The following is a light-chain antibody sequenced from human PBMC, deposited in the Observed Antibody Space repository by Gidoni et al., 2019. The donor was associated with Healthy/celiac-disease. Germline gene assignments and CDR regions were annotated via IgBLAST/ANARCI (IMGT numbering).Light chain of an antibody. CDR3: MQALQTPGLT. J-gene: IGKJ4*01. Sequence: DIVMTQSPLYLPDTPGEPASISCRSSQSLLHSNGYNYLDWYLQKPGQSPQLLIYLGSNRASGVPDRFSGSGSGTDFTLKISRVEAEDVGVYYCMQALQTPGLTFGGGTKVEIK. CDR2: LGS. V-gene: IGKV2-28*01. CDR1: QSLLHSNGYNY.